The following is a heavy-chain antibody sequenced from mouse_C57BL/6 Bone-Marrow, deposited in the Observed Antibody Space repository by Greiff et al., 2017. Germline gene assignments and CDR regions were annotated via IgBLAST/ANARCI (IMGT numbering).Heavy chain of an antibody. D-gene: IGHD1-1*01. CDR2: INYDGSST. V-gene: IGHV5-16*01. CDR3: AREDYYGSSFWYFDV. CDR1: GFTFSDYY. Sequence: EVKLMESEGGLVQPGSSMKLSCTASGFTFSDYYMAWVRQVPETGLEWVANINYDGSSTYYLDSLKSRFIISRDNAKNILYLQMSSLKSEDTATYYCAREDYYGSSFWYFDVWGTGTTVTVSS. J-gene: IGHJ1*03.